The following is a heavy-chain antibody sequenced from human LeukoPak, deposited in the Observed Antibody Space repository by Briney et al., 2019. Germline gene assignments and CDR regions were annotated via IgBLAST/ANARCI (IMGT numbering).Heavy chain of an antibody. J-gene: IGHJ4*02. V-gene: IGHV3-48*01. CDR2: ISSSSSTI. CDR3: ARGLYGSGKYYFDY. D-gene: IGHD3-10*01. CDR1: GFTFSHYS. Sequence: PGGSLRLSCAASGFTFSHYSINWVRQVPGKGLEWVSYISSSSSTIYYADSVKGRFTISRDNAKNSLYLQMNSLRAEDTAVYYCARGLYGSGKYYFDYWGQGTLVTVSS.